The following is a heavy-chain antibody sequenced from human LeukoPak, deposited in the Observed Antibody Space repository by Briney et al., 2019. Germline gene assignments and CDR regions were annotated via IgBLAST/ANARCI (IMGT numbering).Heavy chain of an antibody. D-gene: IGHD7-27*01. Sequence: GGSLRLSCAASGFTFSSYWMSWVRQAPGKGLEWVANIKQDGSEKYYVDSVKGRFTISRDNAKNSLYLQMNSLRAEDTAVYYCAPWATGGYFDYWGQGTLVTVSS. CDR1: GFTFSSYW. CDR2: IKQDGSEK. V-gene: IGHV3-7*03. J-gene: IGHJ4*02. CDR3: APWATGGYFDY.